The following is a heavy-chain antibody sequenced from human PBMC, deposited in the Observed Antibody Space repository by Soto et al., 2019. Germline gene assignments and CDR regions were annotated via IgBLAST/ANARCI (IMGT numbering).Heavy chain of an antibody. D-gene: IGHD1-26*01. V-gene: IGHV3-23*01. CDR3: AKDLDPNGNRDAFDI. CDR2: ISGSGGST. Sequence: GGSLRLSCAASGFTFSRYAMSWVRQAPGKGLEWVSAISGSGGSTYYADSVKGRFTISRDNSKNTLYLQMNSLRAEDTAVYYCAKDLDPNGNRDAFDIWGQGTMVTVSS. CDR1: GFTFSRYA. J-gene: IGHJ3*02.